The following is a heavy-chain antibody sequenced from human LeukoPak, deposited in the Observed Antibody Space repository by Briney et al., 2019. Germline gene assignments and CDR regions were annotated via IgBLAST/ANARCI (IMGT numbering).Heavy chain of an antibody. D-gene: IGHD1-26*01. V-gene: IGHV3-30*18. CDR2: ISYDGSNK. J-gene: IGHJ5*02. CDR3: AKDPRVGAPA. CDR1: GFTFSSYG. Sequence: GGSLRLSCAASGFTFSSYGMHWVRQAPSKGLEWVAVISYDGSNKYYADSVKGRFTISRDNSKNTLYLQMNSLRAEDTAVYYCAKDPRVGAPAWGQGTLVTVSS.